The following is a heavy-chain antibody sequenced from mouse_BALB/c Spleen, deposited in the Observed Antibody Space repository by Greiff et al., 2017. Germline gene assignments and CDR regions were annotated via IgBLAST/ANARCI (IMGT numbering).Heavy chain of an antibody. CDR3: ARRGGMVEFAY. D-gene: IGHD1-1*02. V-gene: IGHV3-6*02. Sequence: EVQVVESGPGLVKPSQSLSLTCSVTGYSITSCYYWNWIRQFPGNKLEWMGYMSYDGSNNYNPSLKNRISITRDTSKNQLFLKLNSVTTEDTATYYCARRGGMVEFAYWGQGTLVTVSA. CDR1: GYSITSCYY. CDR2: MSYDGSN. J-gene: IGHJ3*01.